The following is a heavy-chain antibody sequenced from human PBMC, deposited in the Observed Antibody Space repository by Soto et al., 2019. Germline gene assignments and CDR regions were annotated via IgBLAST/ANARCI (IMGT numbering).Heavy chain of an antibody. Sequence: GASVKVSCKTSGYTFTSYGIAWVRQAPGQGLEWMGRIITIKGIINYAQKFQGRVTISADKFTGTAYMELTGLRSDDTAVYYCAGDPDSHYNDSHASSYPWGQGTLVTVSS. V-gene: IGHV1-18*01. D-gene: IGHD4-4*01. CDR3: AGDPDSHYNDSHASSYP. CDR2: IITIKGII. CDR1: GYTFTSYG. J-gene: IGHJ5*02.